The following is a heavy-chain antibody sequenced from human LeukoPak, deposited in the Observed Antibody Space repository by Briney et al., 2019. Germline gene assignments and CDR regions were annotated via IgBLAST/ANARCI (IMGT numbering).Heavy chain of an antibody. CDR3: AKHDGWAFDI. CDR1: GYRFISYW. CDR2: FNPGDSDA. J-gene: IGHJ3*02. Sequence: GESLKISCKGSGYRFISYWIGRVRQMPGKGLEWMGSFNPGDSDARYSPSLQGQVTISVDKSISTAYLQWSSLKASHTAMYYCAKHDGWAFDIWGQGTMVTVSS. D-gene: IGHD4-17*01. V-gene: IGHV5-51*01.